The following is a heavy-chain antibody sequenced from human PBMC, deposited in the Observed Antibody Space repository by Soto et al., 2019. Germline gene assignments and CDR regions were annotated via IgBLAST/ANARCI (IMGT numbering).Heavy chain of an antibody. CDR1: GFTFSDYY. CDR3: ARTLYSYGTDY. D-gene: IGHD5-18*01. CDR2: ISGSGGST. Sequence: GGSLRLSCAASGFTFSDYYMSWIRQAPGKGLEWVSAISGSGGSTYYADSVKGRFTISRDNSKNTLYLQMNSLRAEDTAVYYCARTLYSYGTDYWGQGTLVTVSS. V-gene: IGHV3-23*01. J-gene: IGHJ4*02.